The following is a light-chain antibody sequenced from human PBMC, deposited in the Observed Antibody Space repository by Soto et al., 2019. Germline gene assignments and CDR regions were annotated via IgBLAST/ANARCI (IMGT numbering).Light chain of an antibody. CDR2: EVS. J-gene: IGLJ2*01. CDR3: SSYTSRSTPV. Sequence: QSARTQPASVSGSPGQSITISCTGTSSDVGTYKYVSWYQQLPGKAPKLMIYEVSNRPSGVSNRFSGSKSGNTASLTISELQAEDEADYYCSSYTSRSTPVFGGGTKLTVL. CDR1: SSDVGTYKY. V-gene: IGLV2-14*01.